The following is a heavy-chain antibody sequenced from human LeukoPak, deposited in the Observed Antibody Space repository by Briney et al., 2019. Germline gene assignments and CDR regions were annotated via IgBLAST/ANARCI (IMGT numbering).Heavy chain of an antibody. D-gene: IGHD3-22*01. J-gene: IGHJ4*02. CDR1: GGSFSGYY. Sequence: SETLSLTCAVYGGSFSGYYWSWIHQPPGKGLEWIGEINHSGSTNYNPSLKSRVTISVDTSKNQFSLKLSSVTAADTAVYYCAGGGHRTYYYDSSGYAHWGQGTLVTVSS. CDR3: AGGGHRTYYYDSSGYAH. CDR2: INHSGST. V-gene: IGHV4-34*01.